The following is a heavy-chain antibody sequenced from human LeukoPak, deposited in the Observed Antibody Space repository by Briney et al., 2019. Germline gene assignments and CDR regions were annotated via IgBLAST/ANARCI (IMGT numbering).Heavy chain of an antibody. V-gene: IGHV4-59*01. D-gene: IGHD6-19*01. Sequence: SETLSLTCSVFGGSITRYYWSWIRQPPGKGLEWIGYTHYSGSTNYNPSLKSRVIIPVDTSKNQLSLKLSSVTAADTAVYYCARDLDNSGWYVFDYWGQGNLVTVSS. CDR2: THYSGST. CDR1: GGSITRYY. CDR3: ARDLDNSGWYVFDY. J-gene: IGHJ4*02.